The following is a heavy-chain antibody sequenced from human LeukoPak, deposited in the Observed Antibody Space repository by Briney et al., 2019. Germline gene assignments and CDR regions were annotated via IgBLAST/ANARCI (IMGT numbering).Heavy chain of an antibody. J-gene: IGHJ4*02. V-gene: IGHV1-69*01. CDR1: GGTFSSYA. Sequence: ASVKVSCKASGGTFSSYAISWVRQAPGQGLEWMGGIIPIFGTAKYAQKFQGRVTITADESTSTAYMELSSLRSEDTAVYYCARGPHGYSGYDALDYWGQGTLVTVSS. CDR3: ARGPHGYSGYDALDY. CDR2: IIPIFGTA. D-gene: IGHD5-12*01.